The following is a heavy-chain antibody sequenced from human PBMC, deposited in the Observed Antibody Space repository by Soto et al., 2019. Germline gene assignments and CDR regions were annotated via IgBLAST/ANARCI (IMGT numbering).Heavy chain of an antibody. CDR3: AKKIRPHIVVVPAASD. CDR1: GFTFSNYA. J-gene: IGHJ4*02. Sequence: GGSLRLSCAASGFTFSNYAMSWVRQAPGKGLEWVSSISGSGGSTYYADSVKGQFTISRDNSKNTVFLQMTSLRVEDTAVYYCAKKIRPHIVVVPAASDWGQGTLVTVSS. D-gene: IGHD2-2*01. CDR2: ISGSGGST. V-gene: IGHV3-23*01.